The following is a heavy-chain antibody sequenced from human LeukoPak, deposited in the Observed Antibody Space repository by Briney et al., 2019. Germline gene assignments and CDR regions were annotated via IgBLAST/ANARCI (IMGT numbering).Heavy chain of an antibody. CDR3: ARDPVHLRLRGGGTNWFDP. CDR1: GYTFTSYY. CDR2: INPSGGST. D-gene: IGHD3-16*01. J-gene: IGHJ5*02. Sequence: ASVKVSCKASGYTFTSYYMHWVRQAPGQGLEWMGIINPSGGSTNYAQKFQGRVTMTRDMSTSTVYMELSSLRSEDTAVYYCARDPVHLRLRGGGTNWFDPWGQGTLVTVSS. V-gene: IGHV1-46*01.